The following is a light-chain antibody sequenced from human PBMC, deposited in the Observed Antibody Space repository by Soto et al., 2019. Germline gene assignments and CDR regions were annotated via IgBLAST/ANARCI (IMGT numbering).Light chain of an antibody. Sequence: DIQMTQSPSTLSVSVGDRVTITCRASQSISSWLAWYQQKPGKAPRFLIYQASTLQIGVPSRFSGSGSGTEFTLTISNLQPDDFAPYYCQQYKSYSTFGQGTKVDIK. CDR1: QSISSW. V-gene: IGKV1-5*03. CDR2: QAS. CDR3: QQYKSYST. J-gene: IGKJ2*01.